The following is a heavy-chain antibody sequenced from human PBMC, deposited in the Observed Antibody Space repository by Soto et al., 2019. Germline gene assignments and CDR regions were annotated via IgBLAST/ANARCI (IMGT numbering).Heavy chain of an antibody. CDR2: IFHSGSA. V-gene: IGHV4-30-4*01. CDR3: ARVWEGGTYRAAY. J-gene: IGHJ4*02. CDR1: GVSISSGGYY. D-gene: IGHD1-26*01. Sequence: QVQLLESGPGLVKPSQTLYLTCTVSGVSISSGGYYWSWVRQPPGKGLEWIAFIFHSGSAYYNPSLMSRTTISVDASKNQFSVNLMSVTAADTAVYFCARVWEGGTYRAAYWGPGTLVTVSS.